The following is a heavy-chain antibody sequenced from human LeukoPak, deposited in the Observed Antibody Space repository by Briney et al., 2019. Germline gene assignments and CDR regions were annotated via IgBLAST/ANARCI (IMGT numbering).Heavy chain of an antibody. J-gene: IGHJ4*02. V-gene: IGHV1-18*01. CDR2: ISAYNGNT. CDR3: ARFAVHRRLTVAGQFGLDY. D-gene: IGHD6-19*01. Sequence: ASVKVSCKASGYTFTSYGISLVRQAPGQGLEWMGWISAYNGNTNYAQKLQVKVTMTTDTSTSTAYMELRSLRSDDTAAYYCARFAVHRRLTVAGQFGLDYWGQGTLVTVSS. CDR1: GYTFTSYG.